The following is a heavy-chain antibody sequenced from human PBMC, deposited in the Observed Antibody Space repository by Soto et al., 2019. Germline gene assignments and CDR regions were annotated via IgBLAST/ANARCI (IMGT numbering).Heavy chain of an antibody. J-gene: IGHJ4*02. Sequence: EVQLVESGGGLVRPGGSLRLSCAASGFTFSIAWMSWVRQAPGKGLEWVGRIKSKTDGGATEYAAPVKGRFTISRDDSKNTLWLQMNSLKTEDTAVYYCTVYGGNGAFDSWGQGTLVTVSS. CDR2: IKSKTDGGAT. D-gene: IGHD4-17*01. CDR3: TVYGGNGAFDS. V-gene: IGHV3-15*01. CDR1: GFTFSIAW.